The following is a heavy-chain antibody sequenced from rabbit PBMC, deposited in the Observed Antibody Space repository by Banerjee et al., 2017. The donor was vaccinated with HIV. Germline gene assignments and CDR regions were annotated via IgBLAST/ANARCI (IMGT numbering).Heavy chain of an antibody. D-gene: IGHD4-1*01. V-gene: IGHV1S40*01. J-gene: IGHJ4*01. Sequence: QSLEESGGDLVKPGASLTLTCTASGFTLSSYWMCWVRQAPGKGLEWIGCIYTGSSGSTYYASWAKGRFTISSHNAQNTLYLQLNSLTAADTATYFCVRVVAGVYFNLWGPGTLVTVS. CDR1: GFTLSSYW. CDR3: VRVVAGVYFNL. CDR2: IYTGSSGST.